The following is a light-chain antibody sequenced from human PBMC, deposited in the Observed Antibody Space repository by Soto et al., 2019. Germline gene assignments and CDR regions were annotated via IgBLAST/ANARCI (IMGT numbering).Light chain of an antibody. CDR2: GAS. Sequence: EIVMTHSPATLAVSPREGATLSSRASQSVSNNYLAWYQQKPGQAPRLLIYGASNRATGIPDRFSGSGSGTDFTLTISRLEPEDFAVYYCQQYGSSGTFGQGTKVDNK. CDR3: QQYGSSGT. CDR1: QSVSNNY. J-gene: IGKJ1*01. V-gene: IGKV3-20*01.